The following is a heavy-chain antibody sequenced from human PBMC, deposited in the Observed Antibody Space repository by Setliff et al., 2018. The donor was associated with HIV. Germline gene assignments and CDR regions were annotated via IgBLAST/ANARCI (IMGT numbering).Heavy chain of an antibody. V-gene: IGHV1-3*01. CDR3: ARSVLVYDDVLTVPPTDY. D-gene: IGHD3-9*01. Sequence: ASVKVSCKASGYTFSNHTIHWVRQAPGKRPEWMGWLNAGYGNTKYSQKLQGRVTITRDISASTAYMELSSLRSEDTAVYYCARSVLVYDDVLTVPPTDYWGQGPLVTVSS. CDR2: LNAGYGNT. CDR1: GYTFSNHT. J-gene: IGHJ4*02.